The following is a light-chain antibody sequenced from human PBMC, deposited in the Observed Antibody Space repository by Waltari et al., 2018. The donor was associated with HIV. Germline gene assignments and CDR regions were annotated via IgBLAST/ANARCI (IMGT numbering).Light chain of an antibody. J-gene: IGLJ3*02. CDR1: SHDVGNQG. V-gene: IGLV10-54*04. Sequence: QAGLTQPPSVSKDLRQTATLTCTGNSHDVGNQGATWLQPHQGHPPKLLSYRNNNRPSGISERFSASRSSNTASLTITGLQPEDEADYYCSAWDSSLGAWVFGGGTKLTVL. CDR3: SAWDSSLGAWV. CDR2: RNN.